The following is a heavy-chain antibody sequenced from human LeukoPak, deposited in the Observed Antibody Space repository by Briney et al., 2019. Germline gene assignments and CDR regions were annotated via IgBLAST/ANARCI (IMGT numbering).Heavy chain of an antibody. CDR3: AGSNGSGSYYTY. D-gene: IGHD3-10*01. Sequence: GGSLRLSCAASGFTFSSYAMHWVRQAPGKGLEYVSAISSNGGSTYYANSAKGRFTISRDNSKNTLYLQMGSLRAEDMAVYYCAGSNGSGSYYTYWGQGTLVTVSS. CDR2: ISSNGGST. V-gene: IGHV3-64*01. CDR1: GFTFSSYA. J-gene: IGHJ4*02.